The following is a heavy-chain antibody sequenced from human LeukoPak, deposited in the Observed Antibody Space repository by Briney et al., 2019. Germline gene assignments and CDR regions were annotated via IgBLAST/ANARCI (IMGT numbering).Heavy chain of an antibody. V-gene: IGHV3-7*01. CDR2: IHQDGGQK. D-gene: IGHD1-1*01. CDR3: ARGNSFDY. CDR1: GFTFSSYW. J-gene: IGHJ4*02. Sequence: QTGGSLRLSCAASGFTFSSYWMRWVRQAPGKGLEWVANIHQDGGQKFYVDSVEGRFTISRDNAKDSVYLHMNSLRADDTAVYYCARGNSFDYWGQGTLVTVSS.